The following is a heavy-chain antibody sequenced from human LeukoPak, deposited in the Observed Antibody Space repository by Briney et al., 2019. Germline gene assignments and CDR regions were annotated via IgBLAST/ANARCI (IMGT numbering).Heavy chain of an antibody. V-gene: IGHV4-34*01. J-gene: IGHJ4*02. CDR1: GGSFSGYY. CDR3: ARVGYYGSGIKAPDYFDY. Sequence: PSETLSLTCAVYGGSFSGYYWSWIRQPPGKGLEWIGEINHSGSTNYNPSLKSRVTISVDTSKNQFSLKLSSVTAADTAVYYCARVGYYGSGIKAPDYFDYWGQGTLVTVSS. D-gene: IGHD3-10*01. CDR2: INHSGST.